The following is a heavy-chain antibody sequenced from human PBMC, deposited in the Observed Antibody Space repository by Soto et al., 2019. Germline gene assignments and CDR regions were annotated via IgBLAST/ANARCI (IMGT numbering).Heavy chain of an antibody. D-gene: IGHD2-15*01. Sequence: PSETLSLTCTVSGASISTYYWSWIRQPPGKGLEWIGYISYSGSTNYNPSLKSRVTISFDASKNEISLQVRSATAADAAVYYCARDFKENCSDGKCNRFEPWGQGTLVTVSS. CDR2: ISYSGST. CDR3: ARDFKENCSDGKCNRFEP. CDR1: GASISTYY. J-gene: IGHJ5*02. V-gene: IGHV4-59*01.